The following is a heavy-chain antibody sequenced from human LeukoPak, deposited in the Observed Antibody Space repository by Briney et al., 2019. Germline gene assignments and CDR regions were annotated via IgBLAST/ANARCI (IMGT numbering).Heavy chain of an antibody. V-gene: IGHV3-23*01. CDR2: IGGGGTL. CDR3: ARRRYDWGGDFAN. Sequence: AGGSLRLSCAASGFTVSSYAMGWVRQAPGKGLEWVSAIGGGGTLYYADSVKGRFSISRHISKNTLLLQMNSLRAEDTAVYYCARRRYDWGGDFANWGQGTLVTVSS. J-gene: IGHJ4*02. D-gene: IGHD3-16*01. CDR1: GFTVSSYA.